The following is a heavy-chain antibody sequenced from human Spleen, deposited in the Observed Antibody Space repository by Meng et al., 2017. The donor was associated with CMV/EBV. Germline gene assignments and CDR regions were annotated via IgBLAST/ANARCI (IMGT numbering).Heavy chain of an antibody. J-gene: IGHJ6*02. CDR1: GWSMTSGFY. V-gene: IGHV4-38-2*02. CDR3: ARASYYYYGMGV. Sequence: SETLSLTCSVSGWSMTSGFYWAWIRQTPAKGLEWIATIYHDGGAYYNPSLRSRVAISVDTSKNQFSLKVRAVAATDSAVYYCARASYYYYGMGVWGPGTTVTVSS. D-gene: IGHD3-10*01. CDR2: IYHDGGA.